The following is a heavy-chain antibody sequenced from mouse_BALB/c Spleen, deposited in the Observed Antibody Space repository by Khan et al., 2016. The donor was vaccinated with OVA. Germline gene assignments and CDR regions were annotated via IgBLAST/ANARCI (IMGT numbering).Heavy chain of an antibody. Sequence: EVELVESGGDLVKPGGSLKLSCAASGFPFSTYGMSWVRQTPDKRLEWVATISRSSSYTYYPDSVKERFTISRDNAKNTLYLQMSSLKSEDTGMYYCARLLPSYFDYWGQGTTLTVSS. J-gene: IGHJ2*01. V-gene: IGHV5-6*01. CDR1: GFPFSTYG. D-gene: IGHD1-1*01. CDR2: ISRSSSYT. CDR3: ARLLPSYFDY.